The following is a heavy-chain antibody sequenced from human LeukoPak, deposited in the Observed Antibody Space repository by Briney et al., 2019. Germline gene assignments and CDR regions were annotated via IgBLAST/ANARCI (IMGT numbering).Heavy chain of an antibody. V-gene: IGHV4-34*01. Sequence: SETLSLTCAVSGGSFSGYYWSWIRQPPGKGLEWIGEINHSGSTNYNPSLKSRVTISVDTSKNQFSLKLSSVTAADTVVYYCASTGYSSSWNWFDPWGQGTLVTVSS. D-gene: IGHD6-13*01. CDR2: INHSGST. CDR3: ASTGYSSSWNWFDP. CDR1: GGSFSGYY. J-gene: IGHJ5*02.